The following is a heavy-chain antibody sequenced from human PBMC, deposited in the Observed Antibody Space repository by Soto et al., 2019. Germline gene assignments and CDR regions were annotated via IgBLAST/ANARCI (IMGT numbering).Heavy chain of an antibody. CDR2: IGTTGDT. V-gene: IGHV3-13*04. Sequence: RLSCSASGFTFSSYDMHWVRQGTGKGLEWVSAIGTTGDTYYAGSVKGRFTISRENAKNSLYLQMNSLRAGDTAIYFCARAIGPTLFDYWGQGTLVTVSS. J-gene: IGHJ4*02. CDR1: GFTFSSYD. D-gene: IGHD3-22*01. CDR3: ARAIGPTLFDY.